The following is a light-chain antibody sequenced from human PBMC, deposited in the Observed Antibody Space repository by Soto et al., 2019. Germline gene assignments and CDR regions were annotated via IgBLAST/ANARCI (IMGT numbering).Light chain of an antibody. Sequence: QSALTQPPSVSGSPGQSVTISCTGTSSDVGSYNRVSWYQQPPGTAPKLMIYDVTNRPSGVPDRFSGSKSGNTASLTISGLQAEYEPDYYCSSYTNSDTHVFGTGTKLTVL. V-gene: IGLV2-18*02. CDR3: SSYTNSDTHV. CDR1: SSDVGSYNR. J-gene: IGLJ1*01. CDR2: DVT.